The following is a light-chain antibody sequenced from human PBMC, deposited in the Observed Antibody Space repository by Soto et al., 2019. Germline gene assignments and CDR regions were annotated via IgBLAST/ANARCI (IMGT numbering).Light chain of an antibody. Sequence: EIVLTQSPGTLSLSPGERATLSCRASQSVSSSYLAWYQQKPGQAPRLLIYGASSRATGIPDRFSGSGSRTAFTLTISRLEPEDFAVYYCQQYGSSSYTCGQGTKLEIK. CDR3: QQYGSSSYT. CDR1: QSVSSSY. J-gene: IGKJ2*01. CDR2: GAS. V-gene: IGKV3-20*01.